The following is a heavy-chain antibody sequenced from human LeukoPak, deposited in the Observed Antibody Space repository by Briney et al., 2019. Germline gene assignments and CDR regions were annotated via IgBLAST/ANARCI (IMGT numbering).Heavy chain of an antibody. Sequence: RGSLRLSCAGSGFSFRRFWMTWVRQAPGRGLEWVANINGDGDGKRYADSVKDRFTISRDNARSLVFLQTHSLRDEDTALYYCARDSSPDSATTYYDALDMWGQGTMVTVSS. J-gene: IGHJ3*02. V-gene: IGHV3-7*01. CDR3: ARDSSPDSATTYYDALDM. D-gene: IGHD1-1*01. CDR2: INGDGDGK. CDR1: GFSFRRFW.